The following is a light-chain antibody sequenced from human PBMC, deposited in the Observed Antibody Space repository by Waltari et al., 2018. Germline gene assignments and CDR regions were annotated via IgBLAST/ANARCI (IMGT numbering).Light chain of an antibody. CDR3: QSFDSTNVV. CDR1: SGSIASTY. J-gene: IGLJ2*01. V-gene: IGLV6-57*02. CDR2: EDN. Sequence: NFMLTQPHSVSESPGKTVTVSCTGSSGSIASTYVQWYQQRPGSAPTTVIYEDNQRPSGVPDRFSGSIDSSSNSASLTISGLKIEDEADYYCQSFDSTNVVFGGGTKLTVL.